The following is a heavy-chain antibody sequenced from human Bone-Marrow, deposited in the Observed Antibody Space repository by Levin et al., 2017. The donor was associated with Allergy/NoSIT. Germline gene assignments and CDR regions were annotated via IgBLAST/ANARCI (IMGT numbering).Heavy chain of an antibody. CDR3: VKDKRRDAYSLLDT. V-gene: IGHV3-23*01. Sequence: GGSLRLSCEASGFIFTKFAMNWVRQAPGKGLEWVSGISDTASKTYYADSVKGRFTISRDNSNSTLFLQLNSLRVDDTALYYCVKDKRRDAYSLLDTWGQGTLVTVSS. CDR1: GFIFTKFA. CDR2: ISDTASKT. J-gene: IGHJ5*02. D-gene: IGHD5-24*01.